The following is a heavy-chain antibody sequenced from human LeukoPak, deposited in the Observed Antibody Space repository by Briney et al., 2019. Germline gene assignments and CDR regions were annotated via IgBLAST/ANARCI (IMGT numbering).Heavy chain of an antibody. CDR3: ARTATVTYDAFDI. J-gene: IGHJ3*02. D-gene: IGHD4-17*01. CDR2: IYTRGST. V-gene: IGHV4-4*07. Sequence: PSETLSLTCTVSGDSISSYYWSWIRQPAGKGLEWSGRIYTRGSTNYNPSLKSRVTMSVDTSKNQFSQKLSSVTAADTAVYYCARTATVTYDAFDIWGQGTMVTVSS. CDR1: GDSISSYY.